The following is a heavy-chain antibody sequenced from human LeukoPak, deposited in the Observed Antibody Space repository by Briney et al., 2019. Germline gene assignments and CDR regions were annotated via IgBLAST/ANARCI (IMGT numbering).Heavy chain of an antibody. V-gene: IGHV3-48*04. CDR3: ARDLGCSGGSCSHRYFDY. D-gene: IGHD2-15*01. J-gene: IGHJ4*02. Sequence: PGGSLRLSCAASGFTFSSYSMNWVRQAPGKGLEWVSYISSSSSTIYYADSVKGRFTISRDNAKNSLYLQMNSLRAEDTAVYYCARDLGCSGGSCSHRYFDYWGQGTLVTVSS. CDR2: ISSSSSTI. CDR1: GFTFSSYS.